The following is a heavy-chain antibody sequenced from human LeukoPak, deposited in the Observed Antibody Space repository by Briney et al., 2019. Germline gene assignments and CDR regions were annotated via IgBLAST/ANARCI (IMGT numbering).Heavy chain of an antibody. V-gene: IGHV3-53*01. Sequence: GGSLRLSCAPSGFTVSSNYMCWGRQAPGKGVEWVSVIYSGGSTYYADSVTCRFTISRDNSKNTLYLQMNSLRAEDTAVYYCARDPALGYSSGWFVWFDYWGQGTLVTVSS. CDR3: ARDPALGYSSGWFVWFDY. CDR2: IYSGGST. CDR1: GFTVSSNY. J-gene: IGHJ4*02. D-gene: IGHD6-19*01.